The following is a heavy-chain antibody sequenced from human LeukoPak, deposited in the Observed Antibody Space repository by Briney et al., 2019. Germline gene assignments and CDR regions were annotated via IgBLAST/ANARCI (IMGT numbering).Heavy chain of an antibody. CDR3: AKDGKNHFDY. CDR1: GFTFDHYT. Sequence: GGSLRLSCAASGFTFDHYTMHWVRQAPGKGLEWVSLISWDGGSTYYADSVKGRFTISRDNSKNSLSLQMNSLRAEDTALYYCAKDGKNHFDYWGQGTLVTVSS. V-gene: IGHV3-43*01. J-gene: IGHJ4*02. CDR2: ISWDGGST.